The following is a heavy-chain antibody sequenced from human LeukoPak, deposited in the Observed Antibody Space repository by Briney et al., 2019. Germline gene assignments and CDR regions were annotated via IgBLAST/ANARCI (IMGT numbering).Heavy chain of an antibody. Sequence: TSETLSLTCAVYGGSFSGYYWSWIRQPPGKGLEWIGEINHSGSTNYNPSLKSRVTISVDTSKNQFSLKLSSVTAADTAVYYCARDGHDYVWGSYRPRYFDYWGQGTLVTVSS. D-gene: IGHD3-16*02. CDR3: ARDGHDYVWGSYRPRYFDY. J-gene: IGHJ4*02. CDR1: GGSFSGYY. CDR2: INHSGST. V-gene: IGHV4-34*01.